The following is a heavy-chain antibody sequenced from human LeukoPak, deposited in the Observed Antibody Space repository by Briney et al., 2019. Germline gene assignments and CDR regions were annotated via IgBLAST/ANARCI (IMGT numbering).Heavy chain of an antibody. CDR1: GYTLTSYD. CDR2: MNPNSGNT. V-gene: IGHV1-8*01. Sequence: GASVKVSRKASGYTLTSYDINWVRQATGQGLEWMGWMNPNSGNTGYAQKFQGRVTMTRNTSISTAYMELSSLRSEDTAVYYCARVQDDYGDYSDFDYWGQGTLVTVSS. CDR3: ARVQDDYGDYSDFDY. D-gene: IGHD4-17*01. J-gene: IGHJ4*02.